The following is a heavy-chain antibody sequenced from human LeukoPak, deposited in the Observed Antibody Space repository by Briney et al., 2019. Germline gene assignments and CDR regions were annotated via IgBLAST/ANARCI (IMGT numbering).Heavy chain of an antibody. V-gene: IGHV4-59*01. J-gene: IGHJ4*02. CDR3: ARSDDSSGYWSY. Sequence: SETLSLTCTVSGGSISNYYWSWIRQPPGKGLEWIGYIYYTGSTNYNPSLTSRVNISVDTSKYQFSLNLTSVTAADTAVYYCARSDDSSGYWSYWGQGTLVTVSS. CDR2: IYYTGST. D-gene: IGHD3-22*01. CDR1: GGSISNYY.